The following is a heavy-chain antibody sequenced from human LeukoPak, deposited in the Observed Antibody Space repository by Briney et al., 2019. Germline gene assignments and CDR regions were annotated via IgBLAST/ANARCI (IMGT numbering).Heavy chain of an antibody. CDR1: GGSFSSYY. CDR3: ARDSGTTGEVKFDP. V-gene: IGHV4-4*07. D-gene: IGHD3-10*01. J-gene: IGHJ5*02. Sequence: SETLSLTCAVYGGSFSSYYLSWIRQPAGKGLEWIGRIYSRGTTYNPSLKDRVTMSADTSRNHVSLTLNSVTAADTAVYYCARDSGTTGEVKFDPWGQGTLVTVSS. CDR2: IYSRGT.